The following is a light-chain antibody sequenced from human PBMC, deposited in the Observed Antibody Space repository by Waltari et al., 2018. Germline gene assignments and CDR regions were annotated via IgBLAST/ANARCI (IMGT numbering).Light chain of an antibody. CDR2: STY. J-gene: IGLJ3*02. Sequence: QSVLTQPPSASGTPGQRVTITCSGSRSNIGAEVVNWYQFLHGTAPNLLIYSTYPRASGVPKRFSCAKAGTAASLAISGLQSEDEADYYCATWEYSLDGQVFGGGTRLTVL. CDR3: ATWEYSLDGQV. CDR1: RSNIGAEV. V-gene: IGLV1-44*01.